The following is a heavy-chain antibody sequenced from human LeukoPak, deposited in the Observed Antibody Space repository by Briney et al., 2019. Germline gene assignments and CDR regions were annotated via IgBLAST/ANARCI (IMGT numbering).Heavy chain of an antibody. J-gene: IGHJ3*02. CDR1: GYTFTSYG. CDR2: ISAYNGNT. V-gene: IGHV1-18*01. D-gene: IGHD2-2*01. Sequence: GASVKVSCKASGYTFTSYGITWVRQAPGQGLEWMGWISAYNGNTNYAQKLQGRVTMTTDTSTSTAYMELRSLRSDDTAVYYCAREIYGCPRSTSCYGAFDIWGQGTMVTASS. CDR3: AREIYGCPRSTSCYGAFDI.